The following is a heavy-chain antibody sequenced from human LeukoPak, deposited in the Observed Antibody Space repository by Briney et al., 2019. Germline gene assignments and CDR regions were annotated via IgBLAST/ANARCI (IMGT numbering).Heavy chain of an antibody. D-gene: IGHD3-22*01. J-gene: IGHJ4*02. Sequence: GWSLRLSCAASGLTFSSYWMSWVRQAPGKGLEWVANIKEDGSEKNYVDSVKGRFTISRDNAKNSLYLQMNSLRAEDTAVYYCARGEYYYDGGYWGQGTLVTVSS. CDR3: ARGEYYYDGGY. V-gene: IGHV3-7*05. CDR1: GLTFSSYW. CDR2: IKEDGSEK.